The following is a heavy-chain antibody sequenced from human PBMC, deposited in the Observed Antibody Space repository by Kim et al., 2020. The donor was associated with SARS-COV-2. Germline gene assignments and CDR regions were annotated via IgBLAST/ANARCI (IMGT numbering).Heavy chain of an antibody. CDR3: AKDMYSPGGWLFDS. D-gene: IGHD3-10*01. Sequence: ADPVKGRFTISRDNSRNTLYLQMNSLRAEDTAVYYCAKDMYSPGGWLFDSWGQGAVVTVSS. V-gene: IGHV3-23*01. J-gene: IGHJ4*02.